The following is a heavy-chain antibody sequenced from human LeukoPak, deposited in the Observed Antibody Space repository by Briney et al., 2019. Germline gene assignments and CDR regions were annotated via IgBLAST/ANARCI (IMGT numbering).Heavy chain of an antibody. V-gene: IGHV3-7*01. D-gene: IGHD3-16*01. CDR3: AKGGRGNGEVY. CDR1: GFTFSSYW. J-gene: IGHJ4*02. Sequence: GGSLRLSCAVSGFTFSSYWMNWVRQAPGKGLEWVANIKQYGSEKKYVHYVKGRFTISRDNAKSSLFLQMNDLRAEDTAVYYCAKGGRGNGEVYWGQGTLVTVSS. CDR2: IKQYGSEK.